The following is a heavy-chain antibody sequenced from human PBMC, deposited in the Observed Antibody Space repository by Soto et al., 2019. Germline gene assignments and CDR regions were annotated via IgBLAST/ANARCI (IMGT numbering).Heavy chain of an antibody. CDR2: MNPNSGNT. V-gene: IGHV1-8*01. Sequence: QVQLVQSGAEVKKPGASVKVSCKASGYTFTSYDINWVRQATGQGLEWMGWMNPNSGNTGYAQKLQGRVTMTRNTSISTAYMELSSLRSEDTAVYYCARGGCSSTSCYVDYYYMDVWGKGTTVTVSS. J-gene: IGHJ6*03. CDR3: ARGGCSSTSCYVDYYYMDV. D-gene: IGHD2-2*01. CDR1: GYTFTSYD.